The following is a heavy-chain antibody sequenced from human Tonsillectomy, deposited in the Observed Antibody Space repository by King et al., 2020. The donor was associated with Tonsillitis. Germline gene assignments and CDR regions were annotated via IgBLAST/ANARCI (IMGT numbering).Heavy chain of an antibody. CDR3: ARVTEVRGSYFDL. V-gene: IGHV3-23*03. CDR2: IYSGSSRT. D-gene: IGHD3-10*01. CDR1: GFTFSSYA. J-gene: IGHJ2*01. Sequence: VQLVESGGGLVQPGGSLRLSCAASGFTFSSYAMSWVRQAPGEGLEWVSIIYSGSSRTYYVDSVKGRFTISRDDSNNTLYLQMNNLRAEDTAVYYCARVTEVRGSYFDLWGRGTLVTVSS.